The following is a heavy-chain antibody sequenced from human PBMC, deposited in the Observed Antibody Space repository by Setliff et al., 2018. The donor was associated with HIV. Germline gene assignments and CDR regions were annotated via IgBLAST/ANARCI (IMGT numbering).Heavy chain of an antibody. CDR2: ISYDGSDK. V-gene: IGHV3-30*03. CDR3: ARGYCSSTSCRYYFDH. Sequence: GGSLRLSCAASGFIFSSYGIHWVRQAPGKGLEWVAVISYDGSDKYYAESVKGRFTISRDNAKNSLYLQMNSLRAEDTAVYYCARGYCSSTSCRYYFDHWGQGTLVTVSS. D-gene: IGHD2-2*01. CDR1: GFIFSSYG. J-gene: IGHJ4*02.